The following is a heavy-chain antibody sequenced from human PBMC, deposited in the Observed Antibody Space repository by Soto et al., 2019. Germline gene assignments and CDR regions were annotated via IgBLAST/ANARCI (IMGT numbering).Heavy chain of an antibody. V-gene: IGHV1-69*01. CDR1: GGTFSDHA. Sequence: QVQLVQSGAEVKKPGSSVKVSCKASGGTFSDHAISWVRQAPGQGLDWMGGIIPIFGASNYAQNFQGRVTITADESTNTAYMELRSLRFDDTAVYYCARGPRGYYDSSGFSALHYWGQGTLVTVSS. CDR2: IIPIFGAS. CDR3: ARGPRGYYDSSGFSALHY. D-gene: IGHD3-22*01. J-gene: IGHJ4*02.